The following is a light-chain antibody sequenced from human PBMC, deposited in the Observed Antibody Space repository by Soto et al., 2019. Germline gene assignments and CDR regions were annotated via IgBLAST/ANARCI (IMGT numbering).Light chain of an antibody. CDR3: QQYNDWPPAFT. Sequence: EIVMTQSPATLSVSPGERATLSCRASQSLNRNLAWYQQKPGQAPRLIIYGASNRATGIPARFSGRGSGTEFTLTISSLQSEDFALYYCQQYNDWPPAFTFGPGTRVDL. CDR1: QSLNRN. J-gene: IGKJ3*01. V-gene: IGKV3D-15*01. CDR2: GAS.